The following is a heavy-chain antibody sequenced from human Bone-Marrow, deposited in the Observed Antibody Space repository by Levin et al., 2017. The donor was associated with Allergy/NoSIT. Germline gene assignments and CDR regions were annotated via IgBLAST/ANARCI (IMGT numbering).Heavy chain of an antibody. CDR3: ARGPELNGDYDPSFFDY. V-gene: IGHV4-34*01. CDR1: GGSFSGYY. D-gene: IGHD4-17*01. J-gene: IGHJ4*02. CDR2: INHSGST. Sequence: PSETLSLTCAVYGGSFSGYYWSWIRQPPGKGLEWIGEINHSGSTNYNPSLKSRVTISVDTSKNQFSLKLSSVTAADTAVYYCARGPELNGDYDPSFFDYWGQGTLVTVSS.